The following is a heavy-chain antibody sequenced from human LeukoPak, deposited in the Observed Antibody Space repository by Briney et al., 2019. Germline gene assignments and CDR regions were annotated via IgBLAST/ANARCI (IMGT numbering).Heavy chain of an antibody. Sequence: PGRSLRLSCAASGFTFDDYAMHWVRQAPGKGLEWVSGISWNSGSIGYADSVKGRFTISRDNAKNSLYLQMNSLGAEDTALYYCAKDIQDSGSYYGMDVWGQGTTVTVSS. CDR1: GFTFDDYA. CDR2: ISWNSGSI. J-gene: IGHJ6*02. V-gene: IGHV3-9*01. CDR3: AKDIQDSGSYYGMDV. D-gene: IGHD1-26*01.